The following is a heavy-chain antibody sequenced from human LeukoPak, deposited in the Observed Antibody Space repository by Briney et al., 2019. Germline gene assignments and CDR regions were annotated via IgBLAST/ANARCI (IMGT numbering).Heavy chain of an antibody. CDR2: IYYSGST. Sequence: YPSETLSLTCTVSGGSISSGGYSWSWIRQHPGKGLEWIGYIYYSGSTNYNPSLKSRVTISVDTSKNQFSLKLSSVTAADTAVYYCAGGPHYDFWSGPDYWGQGTLVTVSS. CDR3: AGGPHYDFWSGPDY. J-gene: IGHJ4*02. V-gene: IGHV4-61*08. D-gene: IGHD3-3*01. CDR1: GGSISSGGYS.